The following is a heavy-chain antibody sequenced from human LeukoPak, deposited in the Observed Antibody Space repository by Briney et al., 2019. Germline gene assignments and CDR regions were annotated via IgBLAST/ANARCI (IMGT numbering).Heavy chain of an antibody. Sequence: GGSLRLSCAASGFTFSSYGMHWVRQAPGKGLEWVAVISYDGSNKYYADSVKGRFTISRDNSKNTPYLQMNSLRAEDTAVYYCAKDAAAAGTFDYWGQGTLVTVSS. CDR2: ISYDGSNK. CDR1: GFTFSSYG. D-gene: IGHD6-13*01. V-gene: IGHV3-30*18. CDR3: AKDAAAAGTFDY. J-gene: IGHJ4*02.